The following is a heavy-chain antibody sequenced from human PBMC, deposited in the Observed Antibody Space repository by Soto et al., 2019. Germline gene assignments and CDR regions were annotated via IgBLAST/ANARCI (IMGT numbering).Heavy chain of an antibody. CDR2: IYPGDPDA. J-gene: IGHJ4*02. CDR1: GYIFINYW. Sequence: PGESLKISCKGSGYIFINYWIGWVRQMPGKGLEWMAIIYPGDPDARYSPSFQGQVTTSVDKSINTAYLQWSSLKASDTARYYCARSRIMGMTWSFDYWGQGTLVTVSS. D-gene: IGHD1-26*01. CDR3: ARSRIMGMTWSFDY. V-gene: IGHV5-51*01.